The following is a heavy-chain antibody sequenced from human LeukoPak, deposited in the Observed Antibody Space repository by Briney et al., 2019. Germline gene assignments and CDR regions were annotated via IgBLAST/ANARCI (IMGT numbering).Heavy chain of an antibody. J-gene: IGHJ6*03. CDR3: ARDRFGARFLEWLSPPRDYYMDV. Sequence: GASVKVSCKASGGTFSSYAISWVRQAPGQGLEWTGGIIPIFGTANYAQKFQGRVTITTDESTSTAYTELSSLRSEDTAVYYCARDRFGARFLEWLSPPRDYYMDVWGKGTTVTVSS. CDR1: GGTFSSYA. CDR2: IIPIFGTA. D-gene: IGHD3-3*01. V-gene: IGHV1-69*05.